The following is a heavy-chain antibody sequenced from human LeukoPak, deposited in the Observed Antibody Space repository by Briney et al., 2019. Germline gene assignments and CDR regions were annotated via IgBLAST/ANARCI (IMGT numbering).Heavy chain of an antibody. J-gene: IGHJ4*02. CDR2: ISGSGINI. CDR1: GFTFSSYG. CDR3: AKLYPSGRFLDY. V-gene: IGHV3-23*01. Sequence: PGGSLRLSCAASGFTFSSYGMIWARQAPGKGLEWVSVISGSGINIYYAGSVKGRFTISRDNSKNTLYLQMNSLRAEDTAVYYCAKLYPSGRFLDYWGQGTLVTVSS. D-gene: IGHD6-19*01.